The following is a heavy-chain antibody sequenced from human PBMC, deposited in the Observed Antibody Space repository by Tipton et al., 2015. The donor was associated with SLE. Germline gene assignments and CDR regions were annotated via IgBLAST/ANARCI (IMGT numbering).Heavy chain of an antibody. D-gene: IGHD3-10*01. J-gene: IGHJ4*02. V-gene: IGHV3-74*01. Sequence: SLRLSCAASGFAFSDNWMHWVRQAPGKGLVWVSRFNTDGSRATYADFVKGRFTISRDNAKNTLYLQMNSLRAEDTAVYYCARGRRIGLVQGVTYFDYWGQGTLVTVSS. CDR3: ARGRRIGLVQGVTYFDY. CDR2: FNTDGSRA. CDR1: GFAFSDNW.